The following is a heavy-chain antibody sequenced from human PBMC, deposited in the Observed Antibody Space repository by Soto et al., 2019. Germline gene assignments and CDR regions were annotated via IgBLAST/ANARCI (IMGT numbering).Heavy chain of an antibody. CDR3: ANVPIWCSSTSCYTEGVDY. Sequence: EVQLLDSGGGLVQPGGSLRLSCTASGFTFSDYAMSWVRQPPGKGLEWVSVISAGGSTYYADSVKGRFTVSRANSKNTRYLQMNSLRAEDTAVYYCANVPIWCSSTSCYTEGVDYWGQGTLVTVSS. D-gene: IGHD2-2*02. CDR2: ISAGGST. V-gene: IGHV3-23*01. CDR1: GFTFSDYA. J-gene: IGHJ4*02.